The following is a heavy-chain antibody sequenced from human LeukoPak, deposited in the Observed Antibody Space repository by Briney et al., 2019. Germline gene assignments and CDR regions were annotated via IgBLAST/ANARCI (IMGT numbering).Heavy chain of an antibody. V-gene: IGHV3-48*01. CDR1: GFSFIEYS. Sequence: GGSLRLSCTASGFSFIEYSMNWVRQAPGKGLEWISYIGIDSGNTKYADSVRGRFTISADKAKNSLYLQMNSLRVEDTAVYYCARDHNYAFDNWGQGTLVSVSS. J-gene: IGHJ4*02. D-gene: IGHD1-1*01. CDR2: IGIDSGNT. CDR3: ARDHNYAFDN.